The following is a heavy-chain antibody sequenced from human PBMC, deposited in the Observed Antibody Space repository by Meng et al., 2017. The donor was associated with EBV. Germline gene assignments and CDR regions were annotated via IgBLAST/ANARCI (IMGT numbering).Heavy chain of an antibody. CDR3: ARETSGYDFNWFDP. V-gene: IGHV1-18*01. CDR2: ISAYNGNT. D-gene: IGHD5-12*01. Sequence: QCQLVQSGAEVKQPGASVKVSCKASGYNFTSYGISWVRQAPGQGLEWMGWISAYNGNTNYAQKLQGRVTMTTDTSTSTAYMELRSLRSDDTAVYYCARETSGYDFNWFDPWGQGTLVTVSS. CDR1: GYNFTSYG. J-gene: IGHJ5*02.